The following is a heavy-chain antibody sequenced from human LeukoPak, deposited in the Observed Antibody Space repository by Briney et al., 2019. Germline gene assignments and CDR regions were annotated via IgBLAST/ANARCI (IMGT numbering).Heavy chain of an antibody. D-gene: IGHD6-6*01. V-gene: IGHV4-59*12. CDR3: ARGGIAARKFPFDY. Sequence: SETLSLTCTVSGGSISSYYWSWIRQPPGKGLEWIGYIYYSGSTNYNPSPKSRVTISVDTSKNQFSLKLSSVTAADRAVYYGARGGIAARKFPFDYWGQRTLVTVSS. CDR1: GGSISSYY. J-gene: IGHJ4*02. CDR2: IYYSGST.